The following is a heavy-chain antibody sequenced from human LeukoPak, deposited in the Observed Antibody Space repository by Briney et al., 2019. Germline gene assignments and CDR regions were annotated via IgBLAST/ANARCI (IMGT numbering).Heavy chain of an antibody. J-gene: IGHJ1*01. D-gene: IGHD3-10*01. CDR3: AKDRIIISFGDVSRH. Sequence: GGSLRLSCAASGFIFSGYGMHWVRQAPGKGLEWVALISHDGSTKHYADSVKGRFTISRDNSKNTLFLQMTSLRVEGTAVYFCAKDRIIISFGDVSRHWGQGTLVTVSS. V-gene: IGHV3-30*18. CDR1: GFIFSGYG. CDR2: ISHDGSTK.